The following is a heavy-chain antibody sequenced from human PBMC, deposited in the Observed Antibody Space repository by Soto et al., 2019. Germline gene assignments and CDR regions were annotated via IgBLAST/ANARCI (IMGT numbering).Heavy chain of an antibody. D-gene: IGHD4-17*01. Sequence: QVQLVQSGAEVKKPGASVKVSCKASGYTFTSYDINWVRQATGQGLEWMGWMNPNSGNTGYAQKFQGRVTMSRNTSISTAYMELSSLRSQNTALYYCARPNNDYGDRHWGQGTQVTVSS. CDR1: GYTFTSYD. CDR2: MNPNSGNT. J-gene: IGHJ4*02. CDR3: ARPNNDYGDRH. V-gene: IGHV1-8*01.